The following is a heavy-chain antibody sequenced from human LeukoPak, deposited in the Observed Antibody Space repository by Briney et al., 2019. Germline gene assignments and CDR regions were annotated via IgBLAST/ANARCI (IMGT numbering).Heavy chain of an antibody. CDR2: IYSSGST. D-gene: IGHD3-10*01. CDR3: ARSDGYGLVGI. Sequence: SETLSLTCIVSGGSISSGDYYWGWIRQPPGKTLEWIGSIYSSGSTYYNPSLKSRVIIIIDTPKNHFSLTLSSVTAADTAVYYCARSDGYGLVGIWGQGTMVTVSS. V-gene: IGHV4-39*07. CDR1: GGSISSGDYY. J-gene: IGHJ3*02.